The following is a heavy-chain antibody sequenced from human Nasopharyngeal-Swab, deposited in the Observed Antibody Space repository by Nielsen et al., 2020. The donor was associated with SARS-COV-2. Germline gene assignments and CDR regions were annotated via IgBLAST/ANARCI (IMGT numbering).Heavy chain of an antibody. D-gene: IGHD3-10*01. CDR1: GFTFSSFG. V-gene: IGHV3-15*07. CDR2: IKSSADGGTT. CDR3: ADGGLNWVDP. Sequence: GESLKISCAASGFTFSSFGMHWVRQAPGRGLEWVGRIKSSADGGTTDYAAHVQGRFTISRDESKNTVYMQMDSLTTEDSGMYHCADGGLNWVDPWGQGTLVTVSS. J-gene: IGHJ5*02.